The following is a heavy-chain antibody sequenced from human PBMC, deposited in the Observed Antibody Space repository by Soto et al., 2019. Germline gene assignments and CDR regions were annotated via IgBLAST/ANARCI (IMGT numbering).Heavy chain of an antibody. J-gene: IGHJ5*02. CDR2: IVVGSGNT. CDR3: AASRYCISTSCHPSLPVGYNWFDP. CDR1: GFTFTSSA. Sequence: QMQLVQSGPEVKKPGTSVKVSCKASGFTFTSSAVQWVRQARGQRLEWIGWIVVGSGNTNYAQKFQERVTITRDMSTSTAYMVLSSLRSEDTAVYYCAASRYCISTSCHPSLPVGYNWFDPWGQGTLVTVSS. V-gene: IGHV1-58*01. D-gene: IGHD2-2*01.